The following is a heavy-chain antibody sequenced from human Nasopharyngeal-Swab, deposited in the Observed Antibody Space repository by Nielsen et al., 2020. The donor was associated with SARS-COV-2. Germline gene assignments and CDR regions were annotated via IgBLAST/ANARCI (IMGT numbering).Heavy chain of an antibody. Sequence: SETLSLTCTVSGGSISSYYWSWIRQPAGKGLEWIGRIYTSGSTNYNPSLKSRVTMSVDTPKNQFSLKLSSVTAADTAVYCCAREPHYDFWSGHGYGMDVWGQGTTVTVSS. V-gene: IGHV4-4*07. CDR2: IYTSGST. D-gene: IGHD3-3*01. CDR3: AREPHYDFWSGHGYGMDV. CDR1: GGSISSYY. J-gene: IGHJ6*02.